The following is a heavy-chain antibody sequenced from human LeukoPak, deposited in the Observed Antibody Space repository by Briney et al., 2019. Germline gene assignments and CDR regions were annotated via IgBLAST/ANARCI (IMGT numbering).Heavy chain of an antibody. J-gene: IGHJ4*02. CDR3: ARVGYSSSWVDH. CDR1: GGSISSSSYY. Sequence: PSETLSLTCTVSGGSISSSSYYWGWIRQPPGKGLEWIGSIYYSGSTYYSPSLKSRVTISLDTSKNQLFLKLSSVTAADTAVYYCARVGYSSSWVDHWGQGTLVTVSS. V-gene: IGHV4-39*07. CDR2: IYYSGST. D-gene: IGHD6-13*01.